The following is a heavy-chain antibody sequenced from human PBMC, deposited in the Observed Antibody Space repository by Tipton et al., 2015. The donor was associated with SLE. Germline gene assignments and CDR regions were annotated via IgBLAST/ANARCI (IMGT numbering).Heavy chain of an antibody. D-gene: IGHD6-6*01. CDR3: ARETSIVARPHAFDI. J-gene: IGHJ3*02. Sequence: SLRLSCAASGFTFSSYWMHWVRQAPGKGLVWVSRINSDGSSTSYADSVKGRFTISRDNAKNTLYLQMNSLRAEDTVVYYCARETSIVARPHAFDIWGQGTMVTVSS. V-gene: IGHV3-74*01. CDR2: INSDGSST. CDR1: GFTFSSYW.